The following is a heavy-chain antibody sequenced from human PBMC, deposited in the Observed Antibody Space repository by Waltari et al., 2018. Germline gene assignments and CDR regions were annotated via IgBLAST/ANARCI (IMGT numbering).Heavy chain of an antibody. V-gene: IGHV3-53*01. D-gene: IGHD1-1*01. CDR1: GLTVSNNY. Sequence: EVQLVESGGGLIKPGGSLRRACAASGLTVSNNYISWVRQAPGKGLEWVSLIYSGGSTYYADSVKGRFTISRDNSRNTLYLQMNSLRAEDTAVYYCASFTTKTHWGQGTLVTVSS. CDR3: ASFTTKTH. J-gene: IGHJ4*02. CDR2: IYSGGST.